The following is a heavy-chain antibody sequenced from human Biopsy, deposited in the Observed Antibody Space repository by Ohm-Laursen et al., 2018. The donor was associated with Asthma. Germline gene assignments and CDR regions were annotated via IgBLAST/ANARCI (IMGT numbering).Heavy chain of an antibody. CDR2: ISPFTGDT. CDR3: ARIKIRIGAGTDRYFDL. CDR1: GYTFRSYG. J-gene: IGHJ2*01. V-gene: IGHV1-18*04. D-gene: IGHD3-16*01. Sequence: EASVKVSCKASGYTFRSYGVSWVRQAPGQGLEWMGWISPFTGDTHFGQKFQGRVTMTRDTSVNTAFMVLSRLRSDDTAVYYCARIKIRIGAGTDRYFDLWGRGTLVTVSS.